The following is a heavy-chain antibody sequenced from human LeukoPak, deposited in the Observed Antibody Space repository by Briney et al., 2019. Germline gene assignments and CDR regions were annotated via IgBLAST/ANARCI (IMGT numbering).Heavy chain of an antibody. D-gene: IGHD2-2*01. CDR3: ARELSTSSTAFDM. J-gene: IGHJ3*02. Sequence: SETLSLTCAVYGGSPSDYYWSWIRLPPGKGLEWLGETNEKRKSTNYNPSLKSRVTISVDTSKNQVSLRLTSVTAADTAVYYCARELSTSSTAFDMWGQGTKVTVSS. V-gene: IGHV4-34*01. CDR1: GGSPSDYY. CDR2: TNEKRKST.